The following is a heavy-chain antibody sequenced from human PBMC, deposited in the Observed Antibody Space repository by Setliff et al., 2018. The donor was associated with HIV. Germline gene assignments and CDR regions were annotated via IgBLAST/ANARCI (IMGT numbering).Heavy chain of an antibody. V-gene: IGHV1-69*05. CDR2: IIPAFGKA. CDR3: ARSVIGYYYYGMDV. D-gene: IGHD3-10*01. J-gene: IGHJ6*02. CDR1: GDTLSIHP. Sequence: SVKVSCKASGDTLSIHPISWVRQAPGRGLDWMGGIIPAFGKANYAQKFQGRVTITMDESTTTVFMELTGLRAEDTAVYYCARSVIGYYYYGMDVWGQGTLVTVSS.